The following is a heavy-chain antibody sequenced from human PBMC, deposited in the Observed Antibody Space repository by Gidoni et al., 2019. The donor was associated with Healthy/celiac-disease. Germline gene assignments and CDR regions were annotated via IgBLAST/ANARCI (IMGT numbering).Heavy chain of an antibody. CDR1: GGPISSYY. V-gene: IGHV4-59*01. J-gene: IGHJ4*02. CDR3: ARAYSSSPLGYFDY. D-gene: IGHD6-6*01. Sequence: QVQLQESGPGLVKPSETLSLTCTVSGGPISSYYWSWIRQPPGKGLEWIGYIYYSGSTNYNPSLKSRVTISVDTSKNQFSLKLSSVTAADTAVYYCARAYSSSPLGYFDYWGQGTLVTVSS. CDR2: IYYSGST.